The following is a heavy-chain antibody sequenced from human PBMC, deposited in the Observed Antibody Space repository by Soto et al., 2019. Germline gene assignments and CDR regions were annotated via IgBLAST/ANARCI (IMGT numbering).Heavy chain of an antibody. CDR1: GFPFSAYA. V-gene: IGHV3-23*01. CDR3: AKDATAVNGVWDPFDM. J-gene: IGHJ3*02. CDR2: VGGSDSDK. Sequence: EVQLLESGGGVVQPGGSLRLSCAASGFPFSAYAMSWVRQAPGKGLQWVSGVGGSDSDKHYADSVRGRFTVSRDNSKNTLDLQMNSLRADDTAVYYCAKDATAVNGVWDPFDMWGQGTEVTVSS. D-gene: IGHD2-8*01.